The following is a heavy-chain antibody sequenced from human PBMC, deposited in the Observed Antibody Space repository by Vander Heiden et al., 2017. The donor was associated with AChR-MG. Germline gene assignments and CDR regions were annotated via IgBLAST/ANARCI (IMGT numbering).Heavy chain of an antibody. Sequence: QVPLVQSGAEVQKPGASVKVSCKASGYTFTSYGIGWGRQAPGQGLEWMGWISAYNSNTNYAQKLQGRVTMTTDTSTSTAYMELRSLRSDDTAVYYCARGVGNWNYVSYYYYYMDVWGKGTTVTVSS. J-gene: IGHJ6*03. V-gene: IGHV1-18*01. CDR1: GYTFTSYG. CDR3: ARGVGNWNYVSYYYYYMDV. D-gene: IGHD1-7*01. CDR2: ISAYNSNT.